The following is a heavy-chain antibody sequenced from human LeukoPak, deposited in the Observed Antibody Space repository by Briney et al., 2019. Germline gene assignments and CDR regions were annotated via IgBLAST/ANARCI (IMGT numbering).Heavy chain of an antibody. J-gene: IGHJ4*02. CDR3: AGEVAATFDY. CDR2: INHSGST. CDR1: GGSFSGYY. D-gene: IGHD2-15*01. Sequence: PSETLSLTCAVYGGSFSGYYWSWIRQPPGKGLEWIGEINHSGSTNYNPSLKSRVTISVDTSKNQFSLKLSSVTAADTAVYYCAGEVAATFDYWGQGALVTVSS. V-gene: IGHV4-34*01.